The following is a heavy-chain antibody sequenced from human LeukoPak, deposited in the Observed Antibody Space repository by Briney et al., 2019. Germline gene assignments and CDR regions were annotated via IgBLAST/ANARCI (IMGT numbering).Heavy chain of an antibody. CDR1: GGSFSGYY. D-gene: IGHD3-10*01. CDR3: ARRTVRGVGAYYYMDV. J-gene: IGHJ6*03. V-gene: IGHV4-34*01. CDR2: INHSGST. Sequence: SETLSLTCAVYGGSFSGYYWSWIRQPPGKGLEWIGEINHSGSTNYNPSLKSRVTISVDTSKNQFSLKLSSVTAADTAVYYCARRTVRGVGAYYYMDVWGKGTTVTISS.